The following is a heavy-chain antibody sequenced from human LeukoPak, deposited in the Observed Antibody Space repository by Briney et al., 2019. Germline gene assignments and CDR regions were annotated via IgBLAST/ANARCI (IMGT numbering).Heavy chain of an antibody. CDR1: GGSFSGYY. J-gene: IGHJ4*02. V-gene: IGHV4-34*01. Sequence: SETLSLTCAVYGGSFSGYYWSWIRQPPGKGLEWIGEINHSGSTNYNPSLKSRVTISVDTSKNQFSPKLSSVTAADTAVYYCARVGVNGPHYYDSSGYYYDYWGQGTLVTVSS. CDR2: INHSGST. CDR3: ARVGVNGPHYYDSSGYYYDY. D-gene: IGHD3-22*01.